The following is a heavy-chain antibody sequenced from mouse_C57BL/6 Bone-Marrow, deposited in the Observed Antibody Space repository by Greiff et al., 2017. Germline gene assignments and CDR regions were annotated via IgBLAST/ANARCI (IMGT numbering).Heavy chain of an antibody. J-gene: IGHJ3*01. CDR3: ATHDGYYWFAY. CDR2: IYPRSGNT. D-gene: IGHD2-3*01. V-gene: IGHV1-81*01. CDR1: GYTFTSYG. Sequence: VQRVESGAELARPGASVKLSCKASGYTFTSYGISWVKQRTGQGLEWIGEIYPRSGNTYYNEKFKGKATLTADKSSSTAYMELRSLTSEDSAVYFCATHDGYYWFAYWGQGTLVTVSA.